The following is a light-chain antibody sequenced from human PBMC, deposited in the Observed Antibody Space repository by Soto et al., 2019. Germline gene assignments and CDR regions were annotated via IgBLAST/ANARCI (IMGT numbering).Light chain of an antibody. Sequence: EIVMTQSPGTLSVSPGERVTLSCRASQSVSSKLVWYQRKPGQAPRLLIYDASTRATGMPGRFSGSGSGTEFTLTISRLEPEDFAVYYCQQYNFWPETFGQGTKVDI. V-gene: IGKV3-15*01. J-gene: IGKJ1*01. CDR3: QQYNFWPET. CDR2: DAS. CDR1: QSVSSK.